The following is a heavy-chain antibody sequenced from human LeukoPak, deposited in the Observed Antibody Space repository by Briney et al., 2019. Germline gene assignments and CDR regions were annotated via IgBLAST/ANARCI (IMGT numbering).Heavy chain of an antibody. V-gene: IGHV3-30*04. CDR2: ISYDASNK. CDR3: AKDMSGGDCPDY. D-gene: IGHD2-21*02. Sequence: GGSLRLSCAASGFTFSGYAMNWVRQAPGKGLEWVADISYDASNKNYADSVKGRFTISRDNSKNTLYLQMSSLRAEDTAAYYCAKDMSGGDCPDYWGQGTLVTVSS. J-gene: IGHJ4*02. CDR1: GFTFSGYA.